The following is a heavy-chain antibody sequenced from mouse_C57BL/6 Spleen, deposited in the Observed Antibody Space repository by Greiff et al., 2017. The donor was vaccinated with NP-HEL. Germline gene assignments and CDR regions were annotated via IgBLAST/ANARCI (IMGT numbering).Heavy chain of an antibody. Sequence: VQLQQSGAELARPGASVKLSCKASGYTFTSYGISWVKQRTGQGLEWIGEIYPRSGNTYYNEKFKGKATLTADKSSSTAYMKLRSLTSEDSAVYFCARYDGYYPLDYWGQGTTLTVSS. D-gene: IGHD2-3*01. CDR3: ARYDGYYPLDY. CDR2: IYPRSGNT. CDR1: GYTFTSYG. V-gene: IGHV1-81*01. J-gene: IGHJ2*01.